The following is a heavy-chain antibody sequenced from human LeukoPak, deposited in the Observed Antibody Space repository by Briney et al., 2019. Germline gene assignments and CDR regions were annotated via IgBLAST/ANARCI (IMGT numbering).Heavy chain of an antibody. CDR2: INPDGGVS. D-gene: IGHD1-1*01. Sequence: GGSLRLSCAASGFDFSHHYMTWVRQAPGKGPEWVAKINPDGGVSQYVDSVKGRFTISRDNSKNSLSLHMSSLRVEDTALYFCAKEEFWRFDFWGQGTLVTVSS. J-gene: IGHJ4*02. CDR1: GFDFSHHY. CDR3: AKEEFWRFDF. V-gene: IGHV3-7*03.